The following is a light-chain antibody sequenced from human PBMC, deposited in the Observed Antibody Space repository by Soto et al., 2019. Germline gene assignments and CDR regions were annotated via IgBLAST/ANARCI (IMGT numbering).Light chain of an antibody. J-gene: IGKJ1*01. CDR2: AAS. Sequence: DIQMTQSPSSLSASVGDRVTITCRASQILSSYLNWYQQKPGKAPKLLIYAASSLQSGVPSRFSGSRSRTDFTLTISSLQPEDFASHVGQQSYSTPPWTFGQGTELEIK. CDR1: QILSSY. CDR3: QQSYSTPPWT. V-gene: IGKV1-39*01.